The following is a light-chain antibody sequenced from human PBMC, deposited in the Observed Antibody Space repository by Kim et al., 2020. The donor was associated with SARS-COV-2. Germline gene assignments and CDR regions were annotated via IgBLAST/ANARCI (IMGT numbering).Light chain of an antibody. Sequence: LSPGERATLSCRASQSVSRSYLAWYQQKPGQAPRLLIYGASSRATGIPDRFSGSGSGTDFTLTISRLEPEDFAVYYCQQYCSSPYTFGQGTKLEI. CDR1: QSVSRSY. CDR3: QQYCSSPYT. V-gene: IGKV3-20*01. J-gene: IGKJ2*01. CDR2: GAS.